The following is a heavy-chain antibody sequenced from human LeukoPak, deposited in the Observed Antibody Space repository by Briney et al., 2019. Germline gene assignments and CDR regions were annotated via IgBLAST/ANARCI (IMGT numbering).Heavy chain of an antibody. CDR3: ARDSGWELQHFYFDH. D-gene: IGHD1-26*01. CDR2: ISVYNGQT. Sequence: GASVKVSCKASGYTFNSYGINWVRQAPGQGLEWMGWISVYNGQTNDAHKFQGRVTMTTDTSTRTVYMELRSLRSDDTAVYYCARDSGWELQHFYFDHWGQGTLVTVSA. V-gene: IGHV1-18*01. J-gene: IGHJ4*02. CDR1: GYTFNSYG.